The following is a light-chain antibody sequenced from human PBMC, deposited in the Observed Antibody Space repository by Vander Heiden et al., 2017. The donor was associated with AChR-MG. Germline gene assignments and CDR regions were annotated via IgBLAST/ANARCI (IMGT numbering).Light chain of an antibody. J-gene: IGKJ4*01. CDR1: QSISSY. CDR3: QQSYSTPVT. V-gene: IGKV1-39*01. CDR2: AAS. Sequence: DIQMTQSPSSLSASVGDRVTITCRASQSISSYLNWYQQKPGKAPKFLIYAASRLQSGVPSRFSGSGSGTDFTLTISSLQPEDFATYYCQQSYSTPVTFGGGTKVQIK.